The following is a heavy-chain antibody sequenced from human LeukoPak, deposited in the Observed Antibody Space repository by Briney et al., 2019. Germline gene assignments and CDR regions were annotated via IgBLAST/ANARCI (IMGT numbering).Heavy chain of an antibody. Sequence: ASVKVPCKAFGYNFTSYDINWVRQATGQGLEWMGWMNPNSGTTGYAQKFQGGVTMTRNTSISTAYMELSSLRSEGTAVYYCARPGTSDFYDPGYAFDIWGQGTMVTVSS. CDR3: ARPGTSDFYDPGYAFDI. CDR2: MNPNSGTT. D-gene: IGHD2/OR15-2a*01. V-gene: IGHV1-8*01. CDR1: GYNFTSYD. J-gene: IGHJ3*02.